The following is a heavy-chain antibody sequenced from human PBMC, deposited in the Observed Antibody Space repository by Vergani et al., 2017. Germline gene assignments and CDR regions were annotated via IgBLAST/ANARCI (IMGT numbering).Heavy chain of an antibody. CDR1: GGSFSVYY. J-gene: IGHJ4*02. V-gene: IGHV4-34*10. Sequence: QVDLQESGPGLVKPSETLSLTCGVHGGSFSVYYWSWIRQSPGKGLEWIGAINDIGTTNYNPSLRSRVTISVDTSKTQFSLRLNSVTAADTAVYFCARFRGPDIVGTAFDHWAQGTLVTVSS. CDR2: INDIGTT. CDR3: ARFRGPDIVGTAFDH. D-gene: IGHD5-12*01.